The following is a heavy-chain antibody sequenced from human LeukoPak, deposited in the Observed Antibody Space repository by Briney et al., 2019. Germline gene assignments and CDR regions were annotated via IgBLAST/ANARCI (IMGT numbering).Heavy chain of an antibody. CDR2: IYTSGST. J-gene: IGHJ4*02. CDR1: GGSISSYY. Sequence: PSETLSLTCTVSGGSISSYYWSWIRQPAGKGLEWIGRIYTSGSTNYNPSLKSRVTMSVDTSKNQFSLKLSSVTAADTAVYYCARGQTIYYSYYFDYWGQGTLVTVSS. CDR3: ARGQTIYYSYYFDY. D-gene: IGHD3-22*01. V-gene: IGHV4-4*07.